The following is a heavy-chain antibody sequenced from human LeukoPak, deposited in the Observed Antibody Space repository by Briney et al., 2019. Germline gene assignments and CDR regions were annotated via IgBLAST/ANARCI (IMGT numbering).Heavy chain of an antibody. CDR3: ARGESSSGWYPAQYYFDY. D-gene: IGHD6-19*01. CDR2: IYYSGST. CDR1: GGSISSYY. J-gene: IGHJ4*02. Sequence: SETLSLTCTVSGGSISSYYWSWIRQPPGKGLEWIGYIYYSGSTNYNPSLKSRVTISLDTSKNQFSLKLSSVTAADTAVYYCARGESSSGWYPAQYYFDYWGQGTLVTVSS. V-gene: IGHV4-59*01.